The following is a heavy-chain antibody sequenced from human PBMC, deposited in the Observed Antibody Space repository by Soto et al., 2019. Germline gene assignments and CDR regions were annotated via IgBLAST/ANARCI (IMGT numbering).Heavy chain of an antibody. Sequence: AATLSLTCTFSGDSINNYYWSWIRQPPGKRLEWIGYIYYTGSTTYNPSLESRVTMSVDTSKNQFSLKLNSVNAADTAVYYCAKYRRTEAEGFTLDYWGRGTLVTVSS. CDR3: AKYRRTEAEGFTLDY. CDR2: IYYTGST. CDR1: GDSINNYY. J-gene: IGHJ4*02. D-gene: IGHD6-13*01. V-gene: IGHV4-59*01.